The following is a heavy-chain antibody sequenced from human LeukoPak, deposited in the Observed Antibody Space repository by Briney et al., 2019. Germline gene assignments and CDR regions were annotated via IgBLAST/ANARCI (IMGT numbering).Heavy chain of an antibody. D-gene: IGHD3-9*01. J-gene: IGHJ5*02. V-gene: IGHV1-18*04. Sequence: ASVKVSCKASGYTFTSYYIHWVRQAPGQGLEWMGWISAYNGNTNYAQKLQGRVTMTTDTSTSTAYMELRSLRSDDTAVYYCARSYYDILTGSPSWFDPWGQGTLVTVSS. CDR1: GYTFTSYY. CDR3: ARSYYDILTGSPSWFDP. CDR2: ISAYNGNT.